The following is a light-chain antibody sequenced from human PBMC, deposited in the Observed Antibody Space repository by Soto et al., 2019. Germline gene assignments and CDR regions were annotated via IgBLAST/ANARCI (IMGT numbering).Light chain of an antibody. CDR1: SSDVGAYDY. J-gene: IGLJ1*01. V-gene: IGLV2-8*01. CDR2: EIN. CDR3: SSFAGSNNFPYV. Sequence: ALTQPPSASGSPGQSVTISCTGTSSDVGAYDYVSWYQQHPGKAPKLMIYEINKRPSGVPDRFSGSKSGNTASLTVSGLQAEDEADYYCSSFAGSNNFPYVFGTGTKV.